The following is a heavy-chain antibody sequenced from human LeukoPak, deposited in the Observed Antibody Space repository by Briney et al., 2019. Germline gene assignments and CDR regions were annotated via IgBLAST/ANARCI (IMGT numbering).Heavy chain of an antibody. J-gene: IGHJ4*02. CDR3: ARRSGNMVRERYYFDY. CDR2: IYYSGST. V-gene: IGHV4-39*01. D-gene: IGHD3-10*01. Sequence: SETLSLTCAVSGGSISSSSYYWGWIRQPPGKGLEWIGRIYYSGSTYYNPSLKSRVTISVDTSKNQFSLKLSSVTAADTAVYYCARRSGNMVRERYYFDYWGQGTLVTVSS. CDR1: GGSISSSSYY.